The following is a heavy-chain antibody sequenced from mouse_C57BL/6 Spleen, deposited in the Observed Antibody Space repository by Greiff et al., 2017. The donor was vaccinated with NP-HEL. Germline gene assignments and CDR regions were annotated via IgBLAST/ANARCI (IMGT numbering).Heavy chain of an antibody. CDR2: IDPSDSYT. CDR1: GYTFTSYW. D-gene: IGHD1-1*01. CDR3: ARDGYYGSSSRYFDV. J-gene: IGHJ1*03. Sequence: QVQLQQPGAELVKPGASVKLSCKASGYTFTSYWMQWVKQRPGQGLEWIGEIDPSDSYTNYNQKFKGKATLTVDTSSSTAYMQLSSLTSEDSAVYYCARDGYYGSSSRYFDVWGTGTTVTVSS. V-gene: IGHV1-50*01.